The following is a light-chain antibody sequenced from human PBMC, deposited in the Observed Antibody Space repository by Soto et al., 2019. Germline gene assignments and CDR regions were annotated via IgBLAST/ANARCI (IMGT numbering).Light chain of an antibody. CDR2: WAS. CDR3: QQYYSTPLT. Sequence: DIVITHSPDSLSVSLGAMSTINCKSSQSVLYSSNNKNYLAWYQQKPGQPPKLLIYWASTRESGVPDRFSGSGSGTDFTLTISSLQAEDAAVYYCQQYYSTPLTFGGGTKVDIK. V-gene: IGKV4-1*01. J-gene: IGKJ4*01. CDR1: QSVLYSSNNKNY.